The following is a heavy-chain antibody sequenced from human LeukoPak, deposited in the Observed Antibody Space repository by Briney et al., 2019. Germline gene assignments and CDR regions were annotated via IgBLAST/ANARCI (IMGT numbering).Heavy chain of an antibody. CDR3: ARYGGDTRNFDY. Sequence: SETLSLTCTVSGVSINNYYWSWIRQPPGKGLEWIGYLYYSGRTNYNPSLKSRVTISVDKSKNQFSLKLSSVTAADTAVYYCARYGGDTRNFDYWGQGTLVTVSS. CDR2: LYYSGRT. D-gene: IGHD3-16*01. J-gene: IGHJ4*02. V-gene: IGHV4-59*12. CDR1: GVSINNYY.